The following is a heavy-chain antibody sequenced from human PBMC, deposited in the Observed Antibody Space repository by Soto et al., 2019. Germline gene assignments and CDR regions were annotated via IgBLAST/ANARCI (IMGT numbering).Heavy chain of an antibody. D-gene: IGHD6-13*01. CDR2: IYYSGST. CDR3: ARQGIAAFDP. CDR1: GGSISSYY. J-gene: IGHJ5*02. V-gene: IGHV4-59*01. Sequence: KPSETLSLTCTVSGGSISSYYWSWIRQPPGKGLEWIGYIYYSGSTNYNPSLKSRVTISVDTSKNQFSLKLSSVTAADTAVYYCARQGIAAFDPWAQGTLVTVSS.